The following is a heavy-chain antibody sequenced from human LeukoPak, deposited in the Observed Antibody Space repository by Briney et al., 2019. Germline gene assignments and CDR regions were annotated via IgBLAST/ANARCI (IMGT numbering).Heavy chain of an antibody. D-gene: IGHD1-26*01. V-gene: IGHV3-30*18. Sequence: GGSLRLSCAASGFTFSSYAMHWVRRAPGKGLEWVAVMSFDGSIKEYADSVKGRFTISRDNAKNTLYLEMNSLRAVDTAVYYCAKRSPYAERGSYYLDYWGQGTLVTVSS. J-gene: IGHJ4*02. CDR1: GFTFSSYA. CDR2: MSFDGSIK. CDR3: AKRSPYAERGSYYLDY.